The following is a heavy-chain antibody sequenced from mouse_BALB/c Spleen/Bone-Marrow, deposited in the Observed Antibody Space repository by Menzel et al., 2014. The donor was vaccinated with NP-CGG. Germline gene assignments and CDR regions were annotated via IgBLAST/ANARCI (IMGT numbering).Heavy chain of an antibody. D-gene: IGHD1-1*01. J-gene: IGHJ2*01. CDR2: INPSNGRT. V-gene: IGHV1S81*02. CDR3: ARYYDGSLDY. CDR1: GYTFTSYW. Sequence: VQLVESGAELVKPGASVKLSCKASGYTFTSYWMHWVKQRPGQGLEWIGEINPSNGRTNYNEKFKSKATLTVDNSSSTVYMQLSSLTSEDSAVYYCARYYDGSLDYWGQGTTLTVSS.